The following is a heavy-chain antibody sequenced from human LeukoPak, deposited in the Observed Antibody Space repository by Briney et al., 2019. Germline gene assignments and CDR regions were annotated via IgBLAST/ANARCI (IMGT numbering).Heavy chain of an antibody. CDR2: ISHSGSK. D-gene: IGHD3-10*01. CDR1: GGSISSYY. J-gene: IGHJ4*02. V-gene: IGHV4-59*08. CDR3: ARQTGAYFDY. Sequence: SETLSLTCTVSGGSISSYYWSWIRQPPGKGLEWIGEISHSGSKNYNPSLKSRVTISVDTSKNQFSLKLSSVTAADTAVYYCARQTGAYFDYWGQGTLVTVSS.